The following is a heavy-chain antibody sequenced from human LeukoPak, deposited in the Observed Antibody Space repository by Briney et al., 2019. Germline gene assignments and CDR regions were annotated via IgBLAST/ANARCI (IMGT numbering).Heavy chain of an antibody. Sequence: GGSLRLSCAASGFTFSSYSMNWVRQAPGKGLEWVSYISSSGSTIYYADSVKGRFTISRDNAKNSLYLQMNSLRAEDTAVYYCARAGKEYQLLWLYYYYMDVWGKGTTVTISS. CDR2: ISSSGSTI. CDR1: GFTFSSYS. J-gene: IGHJ6*03. V-gene: IGHV3-48*04. CDR3: ARAGKEYQLLWLYYYYMDV. D-gene: IGHD2-2*01.